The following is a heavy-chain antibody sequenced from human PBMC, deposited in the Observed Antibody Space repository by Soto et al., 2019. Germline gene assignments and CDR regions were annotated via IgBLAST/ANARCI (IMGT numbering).Heavy chain of an antibody. CDR1: GGSIPASVW. J-gene: IGHJ4*02. D-gene: IGHD1-1*01. Sequence: QLRLQESGPGLVKPSETLSLPCSISGGSIPASVWWTWVRPTPEKGLQWIGEVFHTGSVNYNPSPQSRLTISVDKSMGQFSLRLTSVTAADTAVYYCAIKAWTSLHYWGQGALVTVSS. CDR2: VFHTGSV. V-gene: IGHV4-4*02. CDR3: AIKAWTSLHY.